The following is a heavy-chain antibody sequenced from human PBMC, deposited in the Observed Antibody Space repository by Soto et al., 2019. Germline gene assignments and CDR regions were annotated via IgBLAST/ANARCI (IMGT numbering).Heavy chain of an antibody. V-gene: IGHV4-4*02. D-gene: IGHD1-1*01. J-gene: IGHJ5*01. Sequence: SETLSLTCTPSGGSVRAPDWWNWVRQSPDKGLEWIAEVHISGHSNYNPSLRSRVSVSIDSSKNQFYLNLNSVTAADTAIYYCARVRQGCSANNCYFDPWGQGTQVTVSS. CDR2: VHISGHS. CDR1: GGSVRAPDW. CDR3: ARVRQGCSANNCYFDP.